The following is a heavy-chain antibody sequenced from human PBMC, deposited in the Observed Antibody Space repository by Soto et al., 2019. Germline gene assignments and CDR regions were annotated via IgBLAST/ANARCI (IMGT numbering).Heavy chain of an antibody. CDR1: GFTFSDYY. J-gene: IGHJ3*02. CDR3: VSASSGYYAPNEVFDI. CDR2: ISSSGSTI. Sequence: GGSLRLSCAASGFTFSDYYMSWIRQAPGKGLEWVSYISSSGSTIYYADSVKGRFTISRDNAKNSLYLQMNSLRAEDTAVYYCVSASSGYYAPNEVFDIWGEGTMVTVSS. V-gene: IGHV3-11*01. D-gene: IGHD3-22*01.